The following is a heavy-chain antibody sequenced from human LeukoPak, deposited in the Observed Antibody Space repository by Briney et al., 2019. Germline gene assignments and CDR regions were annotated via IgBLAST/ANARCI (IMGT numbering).Heavy chain of an antibody. Sequence: GGSLRLSCAASGFTFSSYATSWVRQAPGKGLEWVSAISGSGGSTYYADSVKGRFTISRDNSKNTLYLQMNSLRAEDTAVYYCAKSTSGSYGGYFDYWGQGTLVTVSS. J-gene: IGHJ4*02. D-gene: IGHD1-26*01. CDR2: ISGSGGST. CDR3: AKSTSGSYGGYFDY. V-gene: IGHV3-23*01. CDR1: GFTFSSYA.